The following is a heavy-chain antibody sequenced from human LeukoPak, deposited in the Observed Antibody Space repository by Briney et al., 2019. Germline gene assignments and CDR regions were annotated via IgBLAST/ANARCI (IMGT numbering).Heavy chain of an antibody. D-gene: IGHD4/OR15-4a*01. CDR3: AHTTNYNDTSGWYFDL. V-gene: IGHV2-5*02. CDR2: IYWDDDK. CDR1: GFSFSTSRVG. Sequence: SGPTLVKPTPTLTVTFTFSGFSFSTSRVGVAWIRQPPGKALEWLALIYWDDDKRYSSSLKSRLTVTKDTSKNQVDLTMTSMDPEDTATYYCAHTTNYNDTSGWYFDLWGRGTLVTVSS. J-gene: IGHJ2*01.